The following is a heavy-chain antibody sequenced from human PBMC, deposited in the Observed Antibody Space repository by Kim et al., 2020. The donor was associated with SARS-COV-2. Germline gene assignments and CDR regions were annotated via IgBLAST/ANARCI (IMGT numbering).Heavy chain of an antibody. CDR2: IIPIFGTA. CDR1: GGTFSSYA. J-gene: IGHJ3*02. Sequence: SVKVSCKASGGTFSSYAISWVRQAPGQGLEWMGGIIPIFGTANYAQKFQGRVTITADESTSTAYMELSSLRSEDTAVYYCASMKMDNNYDFWCCEAFDIWGQGTMVTVSS. V-gene: IGHV1-69*13. D-gene: IGHD3-3*01. CDR3: ASMKMDNNYDFWCCEAFDI.